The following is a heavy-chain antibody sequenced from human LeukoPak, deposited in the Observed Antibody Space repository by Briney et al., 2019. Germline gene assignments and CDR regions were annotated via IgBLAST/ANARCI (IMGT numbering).Heavy chain of an antibody. J-gene: IGHJ4*02. Sequence: GGSLRLSCAASGFTFSNYALSWVRQAPGKGLEWVSAISGYDGSTYYADSVKGRFTISRDNSKSTLYLQMNSLRAEDTAVYYCASYGGSGYYQSFDCWGQGTLVTVSS. V-gene: IGHV3-23*01. CDR3: ASYGGSGYYQSFDC. CDR1: GFTFSNYA. D-gene: IGHD3-22*01. CDR2: ISGYDGST.